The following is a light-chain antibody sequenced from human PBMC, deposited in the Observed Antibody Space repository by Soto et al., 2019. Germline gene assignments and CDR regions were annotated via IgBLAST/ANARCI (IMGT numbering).Light chain of an antibody. CDR3: QQYGSSPQS. V-gene: IGKV3-20*01. Sequence: EIVLTQSPVTLSLSPGERATLSCRASQSVTSNYLAWYQQRPGQAPRLLIYAASSRATGIPDRFSGSGSGTDFLLTLSRLEPEDFAVYYCQQYGSSPQSFGQGTRVDIK. J-gene: IGKJ1*01. CDR2: AAS. CDR1: QSVTSNY.